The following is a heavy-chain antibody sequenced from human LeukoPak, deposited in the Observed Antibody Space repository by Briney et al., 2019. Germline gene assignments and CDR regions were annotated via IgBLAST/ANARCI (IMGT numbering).Heavy chain of an antibody. CDR2: INPDSGGT. Sequence: ASVKVSCKASGYTFTDYFMNWMRQATGQGLEWMGWINPDSGGTNYAQKFQGRVTMTRDTSISTVYMELSRLRSDDTAVYYCVRDGSFDIWGQGTMVTVSS. CDR1: GYTFTDYF. V-gene: IGHV1-2*02. CDR3: VRDGSFDI. J-gene: IGHJ3*02.